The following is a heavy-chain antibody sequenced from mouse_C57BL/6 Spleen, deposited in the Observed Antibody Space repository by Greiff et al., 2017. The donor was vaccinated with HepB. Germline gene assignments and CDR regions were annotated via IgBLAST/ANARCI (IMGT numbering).Heavy chain of an antibody. CDR2: ISYDGSN. CDR3: ARGDWDRYFDV. V-gene: IGHV3-6*01. CDR1: GYSITSGYY. D-gene: IGHD4-1*01. Sequence: DVKLQESGPGLVKPSQSLSLTCSVTGYSITSGYYWNWIRQFPGNKLEWMGYISYDGSNNYNPSLKNRISITRDTSKNQFFLKLNSVTTEDTATYYCARGDWDRYFDVWGTGTTVTVSS. J-gene: IGHJ1*03.